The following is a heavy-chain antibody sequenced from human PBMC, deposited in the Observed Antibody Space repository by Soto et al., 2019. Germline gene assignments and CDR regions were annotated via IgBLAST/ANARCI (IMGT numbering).Heavy chain of an antibody. D-gene: IGHD3-3*01. J-gene: IGHJ6*02. Sequence: LRLSCAASGFTFSSYSMNWVRQAPGKGLEWVSSISSSSYIYYADSVKGRFTISRDNAKNSLYLQMNSLRAEDTAVYYCARGRHDFWSGHYNHPVGYSGMDVWGQGTTVTVSS. CDR3: ARGRHDFWSGHYNHPVGYSGMDV. V-gene: IGHV3-21*01. CDR2: ISSSSYI. CDR1: GFTFSSYS.